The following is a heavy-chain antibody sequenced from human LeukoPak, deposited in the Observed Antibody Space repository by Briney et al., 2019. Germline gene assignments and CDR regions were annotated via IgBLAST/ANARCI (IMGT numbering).Heavy chain of an antibody. CDR3: ARARVRGVSRDDAFDI. CDR2: IKQDGSEK. J-gene: IGHJ3*02. Sequence: GGSLRLSCAASGFTFSSYWMSWVRQAPGKGLEWVANIKQDGSEKCYVESVKGRFTISRDNARNSLYLEMNSLRAEDTAVYYCARARVRGVSRDDAFDIWGQGTMVTVSS. V-gene: IGHV3-7*01. D-gene: IGHD3-10*02. CDR1: GFTFSSYW.